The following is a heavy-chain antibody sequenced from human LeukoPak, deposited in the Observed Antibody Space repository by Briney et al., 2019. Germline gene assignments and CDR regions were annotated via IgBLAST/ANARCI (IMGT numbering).Heavy chain of an antibody. CDR2: INPNSGGT. V-gene: IGHV1-2*02. CDR1: GYTFTGYY. D-gene: IGHD3-10*01. Sequence: VSVKVSCKASGYTFTGYYMHWVRQAPGQGLEWMGWINPNSGGTNYAQKFQGRVTMTRDTSISTAYMELSRLRSDDTAVYYCARDERYYGSGSYYLFDYWGQGTLVTVSS. J-gene: IGHJ4*02. CDR3: ARDERYYGSGSYYLFDY.